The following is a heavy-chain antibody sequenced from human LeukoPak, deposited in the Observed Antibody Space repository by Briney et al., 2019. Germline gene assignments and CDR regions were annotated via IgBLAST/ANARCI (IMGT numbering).Heavy chain of an antibody. CDR1: GFTVSSNY. J-gene: IGHJ4*02. CDR2: IYSGGST. D-gene: IGHD6-13*01. V-gene: IGHV3-66*01. CDR3: AKDISSWYIDY. Sequence: GGSLRLSCAASGFTVSSNYMSWVRQAPGKGLEWVSVIYSGGSTYYADSVKGRFTISRDNSKNTLYLQMNSLRAEDTAVYYCAKDISSWYIDYWGQGTLVTVSS.